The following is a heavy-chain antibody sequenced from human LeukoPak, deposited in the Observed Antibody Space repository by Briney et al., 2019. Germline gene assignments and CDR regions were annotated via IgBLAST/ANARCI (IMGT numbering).Heavy chain of an antibody. V-gene: IGHV3-23*01. CDR2: ISGSGGNT. CDR1: GFTFSNYA. CDR3: VRDGDIVVVITFDY. Sequence: GGSLRLSCAASGFTFSNYAMSWVRQAPGKGLEWVSAISGSGGNTYYADSVEGRFTISRDNSKNTLYLQMDRMRVEDSAVYYCVRDGDIVVVITFDYWGQGNLVTVSS. D-gene: IGHD3-22*01. J-gene: IGHJ4*02.